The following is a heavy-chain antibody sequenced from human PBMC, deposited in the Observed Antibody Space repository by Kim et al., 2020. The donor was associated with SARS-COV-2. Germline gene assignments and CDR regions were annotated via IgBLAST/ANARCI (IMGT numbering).Heavy chain of an antibody. J-gene: IGHJ2*01. D-gene: IGHD4-17*01. V-gene: IGHV3-48*03. Sequence: GGSLRLSCAASGFTFSSYEMNWVRQAPGKGLEWVSYISSSGSTIYYADSVKGRFTISRDNAKNSLYLQMNSLRAEDTAVYYCARVVKMDWDYGSSLRRRDWYFDLCGRGTLVTVSS. CDR2: ISSSGSTI. CDR1: GFTFSSYE. CDR3: ARVVKMDWDYGSSLRRRDWYFDL.